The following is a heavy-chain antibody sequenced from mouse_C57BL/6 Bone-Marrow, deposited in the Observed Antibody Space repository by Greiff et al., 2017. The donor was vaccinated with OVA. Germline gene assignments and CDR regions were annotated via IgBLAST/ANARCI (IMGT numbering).Heavy chain of an antibody. D-gene: IGHD4-1*01. CDR3: ARKTGTYDFDY. CDR2: IYPRSGNT. CDR1: GYTFTSYG. J-gene: IGHJ2*01. V-gene: IGHV1-81*01. Sequence: QVQLKQSGAELARPGASVKLSCKASGYTFTSYGISWVKQRTGQGLEWIGEIYPRSGNTYYNEKFKGKATLTADKSSSTAYMELRSLTSEDSAVYFCARKTGTYDFDYWGQGTTLTVSS.